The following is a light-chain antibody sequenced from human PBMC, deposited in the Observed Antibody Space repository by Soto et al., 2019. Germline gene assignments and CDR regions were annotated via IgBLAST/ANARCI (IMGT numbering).Light chain of an antibody. CDR3: QQSYSSPTT. J-gene: IGKJ5*01. Sequence: DIQMTQSPSSLSASVGDRVTITFRASQSIGKHLNWYQQKPGKAPKFLIYGASTLQSGVPSRFTGSGSGTDFTLTVNSLQAEDFAIYYCQQSYSSPTTFGQGTRPEI. V-gene: IGKV1-39*01. CDR2: GAS. CDR1: QSIGKH.